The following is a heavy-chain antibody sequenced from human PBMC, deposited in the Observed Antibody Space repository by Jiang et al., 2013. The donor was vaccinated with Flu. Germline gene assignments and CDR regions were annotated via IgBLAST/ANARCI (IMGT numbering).Heavy chain of an antibody. J-gene: IGHJ3*02. CDR1: GFTFGDYA. V-gene: IGHV3-49*04. CDR2: IRSKGSGGTT. D-gene: IGHD6-19*01. CDR3: IRDRPPAYSSGWYPAFDI. Sequence: LVQPGRSLRLSCTASGFTFGDYAMSWVRQAPGKGLEWVGFIRSKGSGGTTEYAASVKGRFTISRDDSKSIAYLQMNSLKTEDTAVYYCIRDRPPAYSSGWYPAFDIWGQGTMVTVSS.